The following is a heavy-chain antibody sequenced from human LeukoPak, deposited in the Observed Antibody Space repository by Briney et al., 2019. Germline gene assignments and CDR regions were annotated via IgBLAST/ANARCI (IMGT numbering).Heavy chain of an antibody. D-gene: IGHD3-10*01. CDR3: ARGARELVWIPTHQFDY. J-gene: IGHJ4*02. V-gene: IGHV3-21*04. CDR1: GFTFSSFW. Sequence: GGSLRLSCAASGFTFSSFWMSWVRQAPGKGLEWVSFITSSGSYIYYADPVKGRFTISRDNAKNSLYLQMNSLRAEDTAVYYCARGARELVWIPTHQFDYWGQGTLVTVSS. CDR2: ITSSGSYI.